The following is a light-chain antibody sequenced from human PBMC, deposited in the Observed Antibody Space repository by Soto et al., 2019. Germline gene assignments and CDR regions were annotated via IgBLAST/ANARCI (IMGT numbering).Light chain of an antibody. V-gene: IGKV3-15*01. CDR3: QQYNNWPVGT. CDR2: GAS. Sequence: EIVLTQSPATLSLSPGERATLSCRASQSVSSYLAWYQQKPGQAPRLLIYGASTRATGIPARFSGSGSGTEFTLTISSLQSEDFAVYYCQQYNNWPVGTFGQGTKVDIK. J-gene: IGKJ1*01. CDR1: QSVSSY.